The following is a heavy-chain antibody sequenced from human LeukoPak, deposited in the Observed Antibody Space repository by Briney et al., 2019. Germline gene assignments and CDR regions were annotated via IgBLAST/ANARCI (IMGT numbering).Heavy chain of an antibody. D-gene: IGHD6-13*01. Sequence: SSETLSLTCTVSGGSIKNGGYYWSWIRQHPGKGLEWIGYIYYSGSSYYNPSLRSRVTISVDTSKNQFSLKLSSVTAADTAAYYCARETAAGYFDLWGRGTLVTVSS. J-gene: IGHJ2*01. CDR1: GGSIKNGGYY. CDR3: ARETAAGYFDL. V-gene: IGHV4-31*03. CDR2: IYYSGSS.